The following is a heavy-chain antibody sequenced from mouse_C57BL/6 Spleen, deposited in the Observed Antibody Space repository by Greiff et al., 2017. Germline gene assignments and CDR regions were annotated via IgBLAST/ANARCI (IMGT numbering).Heavy chain of an antibody. Sequence: QVHVKQSGPELVKPGASVKISCKASGYAFSSSWMNWVKQRPGKGLEWIGRIYPGDGDTNYNGKFKGKATLTADKSSSTAYMQLSSLTSEDSAVYFCARSDYDYAWFAYWGQGTLVTVSA. D-gene: IGHD2-4*01. J-gene: IGHJ3*01. V-gene: IGHV1-82*01. CDR1: GYAFSSSW. CDR3: ARSDYDYAWFAY. CDR2: IYPGDGDT.